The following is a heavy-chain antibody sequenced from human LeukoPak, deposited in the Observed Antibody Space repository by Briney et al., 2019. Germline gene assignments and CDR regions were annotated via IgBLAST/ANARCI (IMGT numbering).Heavy chain of an antibody. CDR3: ARGGPIAVAGRRNDY. CDR1: GNSISSYY. V-gene: IGHV4-4*07. J-gene: IGHJ4*02. D-gene: IGHD6-19*01. Sequence: SETLSLTCTVSGNSISSYYWSWIRQPAGKGLEWIGRIYTSGSTNYNPSLKSRVTISVDTSKNQFSLKLSSVTAADTAVYYCARGGPIAVAGRRNDYWGQGTLVTVSS. CDR2: IYTSGST.